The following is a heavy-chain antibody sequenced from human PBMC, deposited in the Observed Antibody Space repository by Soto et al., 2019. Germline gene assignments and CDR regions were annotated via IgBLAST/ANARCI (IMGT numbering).Heavy chain of an antibody. CDR3: ANPVSQDIVVVPAAEVGRS. J-gene: IGHJ5*02. CDR1: GFTFSSYA. Sequence: GGSLRLSCAASGFTFSSYAMSWVRQAPGKGLEWVSAISGSGGSTYYADSVKGRFTISRDNSKNTLYLQMNSLRAEDKAVYYCANPVSQDIVVVPAAEVGRSWGQGTLVTVSS. CDR2: ISGSGGST. V-gene: IGHV3-23*01. D-gene: IGHD2-2*01.